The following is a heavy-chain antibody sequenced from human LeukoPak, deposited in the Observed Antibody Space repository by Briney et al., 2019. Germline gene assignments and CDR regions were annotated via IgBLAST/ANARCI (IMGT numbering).Heavy chain of an antibody. CDR1: GYTFTSYY. CDR3: ARDSAAGSVAGNFDY. D-gene: IGHD6-19*01. J-gene: IGHJ4*02. V-gene: IGHV1-46*01. CDR2: INPSGGST. Sequence: ASVKVSCKASGYTFTSYYMHWVRQAPGQGLEWMGIINPSGGSTSYAQKFQGRVTMTRDMSTSTVYMELSSLRSEDTAVYYCARDSAAGSVAGNFDYWGQGTLVTVSS.